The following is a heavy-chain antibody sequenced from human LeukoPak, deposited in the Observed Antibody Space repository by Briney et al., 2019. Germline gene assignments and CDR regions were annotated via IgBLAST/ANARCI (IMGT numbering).Heavy chain of an antibody. CDR1: GFTVSSNY. CDR3: ARGFLYCSGGSCFPDAFDI. J-gene: IGHJ3*02. CDR2: IYSGGST. D-gene: IGHD2-15*01. Sequence: PGGSLRLSCAASGFTVSSNYMSWVRQAPGKGLEWVSVIYSGGSTYYADSVKGRFTISRDNSKNTLYLQMNSLRAEDTAVYYCARGFLYCSGGSCFPDAFDIWGQGTMVTVSS. V-gene: IGHV3-53*01.